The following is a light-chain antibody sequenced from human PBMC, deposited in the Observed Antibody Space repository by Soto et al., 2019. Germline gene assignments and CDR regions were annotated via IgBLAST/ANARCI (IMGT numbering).Light chain of an antibody. CDR2: DAS. Sequence: ETVLTQSPATLSLSPGQRATFSCRASQSVGSYLAWYQQKPVQAPRLLIYDASNRATGIPARFSGSGSGTDFTLTITSLEPEDFAVYFCPQRTDWPLTFGGGTKLEI. CDR3: PQRTDWPLT. V-gene: IGKV3-11*01. J-gene: IGKJ4*01. CDR1: QSVGSY.